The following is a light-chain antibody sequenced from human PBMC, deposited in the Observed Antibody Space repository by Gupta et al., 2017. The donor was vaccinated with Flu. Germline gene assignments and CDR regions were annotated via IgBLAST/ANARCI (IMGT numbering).Light chain of an antibody. CDR1: QSLLFNTGYNY. Sequence: ISCRSSQSLLFNTGYNYLDWYLQKPGQSPQLLIYLGSNRASGVPDRFSGSESGTDFTLKISRVEPEDVGVYYCMQALQTPVTFGQGTRLEIK. CDR3: MQALQTPVT. V-gene: IGKV2-28*01. J-gene: IGKJ5*01. CDR2: LGS.